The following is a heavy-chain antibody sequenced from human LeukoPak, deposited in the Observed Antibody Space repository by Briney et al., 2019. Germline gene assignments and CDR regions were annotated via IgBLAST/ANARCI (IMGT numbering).Heavy chain of an antibody. J-gene: IGHJ2*01. D-gene: IGHD2-15*01. CDR2: IYYSGST. CDR1: GGSISSAGYS. CDR3: ARGGVVVAATRGWYFDL. V-gene: IGHV4-30-4*07. Sequence: PSETLSLTCAVSGGSISSAGYSWSWIRQPPGKGLEWIGYIYYSGSTYYNPSLKSRVTISVDTSKNQFSLKLSSVTAADTAVYYCARGGVVVAATRGWYFDLWGRGTLVTVSS.